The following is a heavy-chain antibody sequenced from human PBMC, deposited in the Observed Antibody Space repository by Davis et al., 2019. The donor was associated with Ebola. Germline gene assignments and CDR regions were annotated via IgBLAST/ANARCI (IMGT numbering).Heavy chain of an antibody. CDR3: AKVLSGYPFYYYYYGMDV. CDR1: GFTFSSYA. CDR2: ISGSGGST. V-gene: IGHV3-23*01. Sequence: GGSLRLSCAASGFTFSSYAMSWVRRAPGKGLEWVSAISGSGGSTYYADSVKGRFTISRDNSKNTLYLQMNSLRAEDTAVYYCAKVLSGYPFYYYYYGMDVWGQGTTVTVSS. J-gene: IGHJ6*02. D-gene: IGHD3-3*01.